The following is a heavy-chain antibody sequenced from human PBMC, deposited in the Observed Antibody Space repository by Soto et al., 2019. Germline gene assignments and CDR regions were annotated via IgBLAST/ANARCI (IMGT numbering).Heavy chain of an antibody. J-gene: IGHJ4*02. Sequence: SETLSLTCTVSGGSISSYYWSWIRQPPGKGLEWIGYIYYSGSTNYNPSLKSRVTISVDTSKNQFSLKLSSVTAADTAVYYCATIAVAGTNVPYWGQGTLVTVSS. CDR2: IYYSGST. V-gene: IGHV4-59*08. D-gene: IGHD6-19*01. CDR3: ATIAVAGTNVPY. CDR1: GGSISSYY.